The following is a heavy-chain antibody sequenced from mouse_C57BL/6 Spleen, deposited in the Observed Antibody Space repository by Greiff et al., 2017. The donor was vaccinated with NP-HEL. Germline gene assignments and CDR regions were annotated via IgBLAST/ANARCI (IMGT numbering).Heavy chain of an antibody. CDR2: ISSGGDYI. Sequence: EVKLMESGEGLVKPGGSLKLSCAASGFTFSSYAMSWVRQTPEKRLEWVAYISSGGDYIYYADTVKGRFTISRDNARNTLYLQMSSLKSEDTAMYYCTRGDYYGSSHYYAMDYWGQGTSVTVSS. V-gene: IGHV5-9-1*02. J-gene: IGHJ4*01. CDR1: GFTFSSYA. CDR3: TRGDYYGSSHYYAMDY. D-gene: IGHD1-1*01.